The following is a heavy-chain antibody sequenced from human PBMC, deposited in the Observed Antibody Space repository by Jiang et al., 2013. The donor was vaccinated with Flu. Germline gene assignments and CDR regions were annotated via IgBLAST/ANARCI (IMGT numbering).Heavy chain of an antibody. CDR1: GGTFSSYA. Sequence: EVKKPGSSVKVSCKASGGTFSSYAISWVRQAPGQGLEWMGRIIPILGIANYAQKFQGRVTITADKSTSTAYMELSSLRSEDTAVCYCARDYGAYYYDSSGPPNFDYWGQGTLVTVSS. J-gene: IGHJ4*02. CDR2: IIPILGIA. V-gene: IGHV1-69*04. D-gene: IGHD3-22*01. CDR3: ARDYGAYYYDSSGPPNFDY.